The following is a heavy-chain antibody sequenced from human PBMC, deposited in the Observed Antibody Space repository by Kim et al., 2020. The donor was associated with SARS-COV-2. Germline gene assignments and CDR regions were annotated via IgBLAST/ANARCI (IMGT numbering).Heavy chain of an antibody. CDR1: GYTFIDYY. CDR2: INLKNGDT. CDR3: ARGGCSSSCHDF. J-gene: IGHJ4*02. Sequence: ASVKVSCKASGYTFIDYYIQWVRQAPGQGLEWMGRINLKNGDTNTAQRLQGRVTMTRDTSINTVYMELSRLTSDDTAVYYCARGGCSSSCHDFWGQGTLVTVSS. D-gene: IGHD2-2*01. V-gene: IGHV1-2*06.